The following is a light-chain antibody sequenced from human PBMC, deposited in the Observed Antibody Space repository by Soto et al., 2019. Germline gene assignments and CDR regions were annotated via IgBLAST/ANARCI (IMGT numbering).Light chain of an antibody. Sequence: IVFTQSPGPLSLYPGERATLSCRASQSVSSSYLAWYQQKPGQAPRLLIYGASSRATGIPDRFSGSGSGTDFTLTISRLEPEDFAVYYCQQYGSSPWTFGQGSKVDI. CDR3: QQYGSSPWT. J-gene: IGKJ1*01. CDR1: QSVSSSY. V-gene: IGKV3-20*01. CDR2: GAS.